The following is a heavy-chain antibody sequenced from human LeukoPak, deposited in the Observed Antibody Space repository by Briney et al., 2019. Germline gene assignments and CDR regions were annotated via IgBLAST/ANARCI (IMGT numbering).Heavy chain of an antibody. J-gene: IGHJ4*02. V-gene: IGHV4-34*01. Sequence: SETLSFTCAVYSESFSGYSYIGIRQPPGKGLDWIGKINDSGRTSYNPSLKSRVTISIDTSKNQFSLNLHSVTAADTAVYYCARGPAGYCPSASCHHYFDRWGQGTLVTVSS. CDR3: ARGPAGYCPSASCHHYFDR. CDR2: INDSGRT. CDR1: SESFSGYS. D-gene: IGHD2-2*03.